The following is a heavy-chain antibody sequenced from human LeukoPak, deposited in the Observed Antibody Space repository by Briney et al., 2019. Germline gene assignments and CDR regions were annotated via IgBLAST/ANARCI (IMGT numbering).Heavy chain of an antibody. CDR3: ARSGFKADIVVVVAAKGYMDV. D-gene: IGHD2-15*01. Sequence: SETLSLTCAVYGGSFSGYYWSWIRQPPGKGLEWIGEINHSGSTNYNPSLKSRVTISVDTSKNQFSLKLSSVTAADTAVYYCARSGFKADIVVVVAAKGYMDVWGKGTTVTVSS. V-gene: IGHV4-34*01. CDR1: GGSFSGYY. J-gene: IGHJ6*03. CDR2: INHSGST.